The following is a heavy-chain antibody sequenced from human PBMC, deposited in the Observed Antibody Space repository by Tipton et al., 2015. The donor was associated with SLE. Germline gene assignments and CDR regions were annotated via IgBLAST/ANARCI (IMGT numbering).Heavy chain of an antibody. CDR1: GGSVSSGSYN. CDR2: IYYSGST. J-gene: IGHJ2*01. V-gene: IGHV4-61*01. CDR3: ASRGAAAAPGWYFDL. D-gene: IGHD6-13*01. Sequence: TLSLTCTVSGGSVSSGSYNWNWIRQPPGKGLEWIGYIYYSGSTNYNPSLKSRVTISVDTSKNQFSLKLSSVTAADTAVYYCASRGAAAAPGWYFDLWGRGALVTVSS.